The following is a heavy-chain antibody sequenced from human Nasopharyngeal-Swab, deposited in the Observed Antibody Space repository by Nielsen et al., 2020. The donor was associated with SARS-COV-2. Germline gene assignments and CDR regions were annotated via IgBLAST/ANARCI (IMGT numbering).Heavy chain of an antibody. V-gene: IGHV2-70*12. CDR2: IDWDDDK. J-gene: IGHJ4*02. Sequence: WIRQPPGKALEWLALIDWDDDKYYSPSLKSRLTITKDTSKNQVVLTMTNMDPVDTAIYYCAHSSGGDWNYPTLDYWGQGTLVTVSS. D-gene: IGHD1-7*01. CDR3: AHSSGGDWNYPTLDY.